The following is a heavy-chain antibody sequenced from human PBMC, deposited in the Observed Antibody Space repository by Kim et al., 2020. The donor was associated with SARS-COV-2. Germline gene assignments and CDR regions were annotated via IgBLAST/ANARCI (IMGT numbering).Heavy chain of an antibody. J-gene: IGHJ5*02. D-gene: IGHD3-10*01. Sequence: AQKFQGRVTMTRNTSRSTAYMELSSLRSEDTAVYYCARVSYGSGSPRFDPWGQGTLVTVSS. CDR3: ARVSYGSGSPRFDP. V-gene: IGHV1-8*01.